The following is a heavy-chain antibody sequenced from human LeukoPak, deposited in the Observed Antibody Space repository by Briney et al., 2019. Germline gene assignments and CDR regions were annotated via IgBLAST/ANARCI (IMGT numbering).Heavy chain of an antibody. CDR1: GFTFSGYW. CDR3: ARDVRGALDF. J-gene: IGHJ4*02. D-gene: IGHD2-15*01. CDR2: IRGDAGDK. Sequence: PGGSLRLSCAASGFTFSGYWMAWVRQAPGKGLEWVANIRGDAGDKGSADSVKGRFTFSRDNDKNSLHLQMNSLTAEDTAVYYCARDVRGALDFWGQGTLVVVSS. V-gene: IGHV3-7*01.